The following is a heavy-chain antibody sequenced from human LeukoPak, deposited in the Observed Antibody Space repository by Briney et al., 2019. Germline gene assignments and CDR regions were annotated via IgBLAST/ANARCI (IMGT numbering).Heavy chain of an antibody. CDR3: ARGSPYSSSSRD. J-gene: IGHJ4*02. CDR2: IKQDGSEK. Sequence: GGSLRLSCAASGFTFTTYAMNWVRQAPGKGLEWVANIKQDGSEKYYVDSVKGRFTISRDNAKNSLYLQMNSLRAEDTAVYYCARGSPYSSSSRDWGQGTLVTVSS. D-gene: IGHD6-6*01. V-gene: IGHV3-7*01. CDR1: GFTFTTYA.